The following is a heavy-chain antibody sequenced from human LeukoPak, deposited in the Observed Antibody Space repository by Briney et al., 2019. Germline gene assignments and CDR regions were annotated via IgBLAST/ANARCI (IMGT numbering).Heavy chain of an antibody. V-gene: IGHV4-4*02. D-gene: IGHD6-13*01. Sequence: PSETLSLTCAVSGGSISSSNWWSWVRQPPGKGLEWIGEIHHSGGTNYNPSLKSRVTISVDKSKNQFSLKLSSVTAADTAVYYCARDIAAAAAWGDWGQGTLVTVSS. CDR1: GGSISSSNW. J-gene: IGHJ4*02. CDR2: IHHSGGT. CDR3: ARDIAAAAAWGD.